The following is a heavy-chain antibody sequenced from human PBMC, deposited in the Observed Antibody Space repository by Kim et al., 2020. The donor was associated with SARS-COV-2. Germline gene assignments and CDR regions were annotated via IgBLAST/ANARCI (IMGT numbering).Heavy chain of an antibody. J-gene: IGHJ6*02. CDR2: INPNSGGT. V-gene: IGHV1-2*04. CDR1: GYTFTGYY. Sequence: ASVKVSCKASGYTFTGYYMHWVRQAPGQGLEWMGWINPNSGGTNYAQKFQGWVTMTRDTSISTAYMELSRLRSDDTAVYYCARGDYVWGSPPGTTGEYYYYYGMDVWGQGTTVTVSS. D-gene: IGHD3-16*01. CDR3: ARGDYVWGSPPGTTGEYYYYYGMDV.